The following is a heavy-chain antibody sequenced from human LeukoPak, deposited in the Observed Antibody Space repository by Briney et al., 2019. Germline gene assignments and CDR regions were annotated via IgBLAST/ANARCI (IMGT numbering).Heavy chain of an antibody. D-gene: IGHD2-2*01. V-gene: IGHV4-61*02. CDR1: GGSISSGSYY. CDR3: ARQWSSTSDFDY. Sequence: PSETLSLTCTVSGGSISSGSYYWSWIRQPAGKGLEWIGRIYTSGSTYYNPSLKSRVTISVDTSKNQFSLKLSSVTAADTAVYYCARQWSSTSDFDYWGQGTLVTVSS. J-gene: IGHJ4*02. CDR2: IYTSGST.